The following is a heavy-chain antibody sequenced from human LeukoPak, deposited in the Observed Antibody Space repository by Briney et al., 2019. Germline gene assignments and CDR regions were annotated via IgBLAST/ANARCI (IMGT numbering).Heavy chain of an antibody. CDR2: IYYSGST. D-gene: IGHD2-15*01. CDR1: GGSISSGDYY. J-gene: IGHJ4*02. Sequence: SETLSLTCTVSGGSISSGDYYWSWIRQPPGKGLEWIGYIYYSGSTYYNPSLKSRVTISVDTSKNQFSLKLSSVTAADTAVYYCASSSIGGARSYWGQGTLVTVSS. V-gene: IGHV4-30-4*08. CDR3: ASSSIGGARSY.